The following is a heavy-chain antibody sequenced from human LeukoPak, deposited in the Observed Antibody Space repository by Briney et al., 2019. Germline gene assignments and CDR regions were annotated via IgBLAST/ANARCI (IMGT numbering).Heavy chain of an antibody. J-gene: IGHJ6*02. D-gene: IGHD2-15*01. CDR1: GYYLGDYG. CDR3: AKDIGYCGGGSCSSDYFGLDV. CDR2: TNWDTNNV. V-gene: IGHV3-9*01. Sequence: GWSLGLSCVASGYYLGDYGMRWVRQAPGKGLEWISGTNWDTNNVGYADSVKGRFTISRDNAKNFLYLQMNSLRAEDTAVYYCAKDIGYCGGGSCSSDYFGLDVWGLGTTVTVSS.